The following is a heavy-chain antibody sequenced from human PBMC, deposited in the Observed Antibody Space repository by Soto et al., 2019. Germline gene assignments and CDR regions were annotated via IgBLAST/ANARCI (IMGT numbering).Heavy chain of an antibody. CDR1: GGSISSYY. D-gene: IGHD2-15*01. V-gene: IGHV4-59*01. J-gene: IGHJ4*02. CDR3: ARLPLDCSGGSCYIYFDY. CDR2: IYYSGST. Sequence: SETLSLTCTVSGGSISSYYWSWIRQPPGKGLEWIGYIYYSGSTNYTPSLKSRVTISVDTSKNQFSLKLSSVTAADTAVYYCARLPLDCSGGSCYIYFDYWGQGTLVTVSS.